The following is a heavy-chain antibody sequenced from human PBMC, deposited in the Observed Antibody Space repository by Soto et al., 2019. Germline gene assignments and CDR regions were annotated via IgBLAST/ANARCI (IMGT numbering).Heavy chain of an antibody. CDR3: AREAPGGDAFDI. Sequence: XSVKVSCKASGYTFTCYYMHWVRQAPGQGLEWMGWINPNSGGTNYAQKFQGRVTMTRDTSISTAYMELSRLRSDDTAVYYCAREAPGGDAFDIWGQGPMVTVSS. J-gene: IGHJ3*02. CDR2: INPNSGGT. CDR1: GYTFTCYY. D-gene: IGHD3-16*01. V-gene: IGHV1-2*02.